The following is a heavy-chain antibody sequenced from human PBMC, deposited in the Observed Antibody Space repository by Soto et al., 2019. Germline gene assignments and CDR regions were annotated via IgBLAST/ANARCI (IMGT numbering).Heavy chain of an antibody. J-gene: IGHJ4*02. CDR3: ARQKSSLGYCTNGVCYTSDY. CDR1: GYSFTSYW. D-gene: IGHD2-8*01. V-gene: IGHV5-51*01. CDR2: IYPGDSDT. Sequence: GESLKISCNGSGYSFTSYWIGWVRQMPGKGLEWMGIIYPGDSDTRYSPSFQGQVTISADKSISTAYLQWSSLKASDTAMYYCARQKSSLGYCTNGVCYTSDYWGQGTLVTVSS.